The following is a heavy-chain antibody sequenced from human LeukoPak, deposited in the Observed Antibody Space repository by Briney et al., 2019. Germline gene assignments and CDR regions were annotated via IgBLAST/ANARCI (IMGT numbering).Heavy chain of an antibody. D-gene: IGHD2-15*01. CDR3: ARGILYFES. J-gene: IGHJ4*02. Sequence: RMSGPTLVSPTQTLTLTCTFSGFSLSTSGMCVSWIRQPPGKALEWLARIDWDENKFYSTSPKTRLSISKDTSKNLVVLTMTNMDPVDTATYYCARGILYFESWGQGTLVTVSS. CDR1: GFSLSTSGMC. V-gene: IGHV2-70*17. CDR2: IDWDENK.